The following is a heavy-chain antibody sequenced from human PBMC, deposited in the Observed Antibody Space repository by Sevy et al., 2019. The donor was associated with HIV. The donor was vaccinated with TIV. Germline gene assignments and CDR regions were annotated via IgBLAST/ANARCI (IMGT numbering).Heavy chain of an antibody. V-gene: IGHV3-30-3*01. CDR3: ARDGAHDFWSGYDYYFDY. CDR2: ISYDGSNK. Sequence: GESLKISCAASGFTFSSYAMHWVRQAPGKGLEWVAVISYDGSNKYYGDSVKGRFTISRDNSKNTLYLKMNSLGAEDTAVYYCARDGAHDFWSGYDYYFDYWGQGTLVTVSS. D-gene: IGHD3-3*01. J-gene: IGHJ4*02. CDR1: GFTFSSYA.